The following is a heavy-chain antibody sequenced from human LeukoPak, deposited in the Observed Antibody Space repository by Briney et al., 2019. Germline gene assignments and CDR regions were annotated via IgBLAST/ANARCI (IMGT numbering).Heavy chain of an antibody. Sequence: GGSLTLSCAASGFTFSSYGMHWVRQAPGKGLEWVAFIRYDGSNKYYADSVKGRFTISRDNSKNTLYLQMNSLRAEDTAVYYCAKDPVYYGSGSTFDYWGQGTLVTVSS. D-gene: IGHD3-10*01. CDR3: AKDPVYYGSGSTFDY. CDR1: GFTFSSYG. CDR2: IRYDGSNK. V-gene: IGHV3-30*02. J-gene: IGHJ4*02.